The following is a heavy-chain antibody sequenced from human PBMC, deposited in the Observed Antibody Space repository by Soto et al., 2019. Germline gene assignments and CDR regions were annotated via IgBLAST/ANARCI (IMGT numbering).Heavy chain of an antibody. Sequence: GGSLRLSCAASGFTFSSYGMHWVRQAPGKGLEWVAVISYDGSNKYYADSVKGRFTISRDNSKNTLYLQMNSLRAEDTAVYYCAKDLSGRISGGDYWGQGTLVTVSS. CDR3: AKDLSGRISGGDY. CDR1: GFTFSSYG. V-gene: IGHV3-30*18. J-gene: IGHJ4*02. D-gene: IGHD2-15*01. CDR2: ISYDGSNK.